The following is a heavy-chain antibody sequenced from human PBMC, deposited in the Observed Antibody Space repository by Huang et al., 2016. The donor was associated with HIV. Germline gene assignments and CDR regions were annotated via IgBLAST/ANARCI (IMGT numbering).Heavy chain of an antibody. CDR2: FDPEEGET. Sequence: QVQLVESGAELKKPGASVRVSCKVSGYTVSELSLHWVRQAPEKGLEWMGGFDPEEGETIYAQRLQGRVTMTEDTSTDTAYMELSSLRPEDTGVYYCATSTPDVGAGVLRSAFDIWGQGTMVTVSS. CDR3: ATSTPDVGAGVLRSAFDI. V-gene: IGHV1-24*01. CDR1: GYTVSELS. J-gene: IGHJ3*02. D-gene: IGHD2-15*01.